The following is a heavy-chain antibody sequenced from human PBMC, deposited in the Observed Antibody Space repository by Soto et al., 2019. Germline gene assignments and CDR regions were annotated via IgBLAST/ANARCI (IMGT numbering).Heavy chain of an antibody. CDR1: GGSIRTGTYY. J-gene: IGHJ4*02. Sequence: SETLSLTCTVSGGSIRTGTYYWGWIRQPPGKGLEWIGNIYYSGRTYYSPSLKSRVSISVDTSKNQFSLKLSSVTAADTAVYYCARHVIYDSSGYPFDYWGQGTLVTVSS. CDR3: ARHVIYDSSGYPFDY. CDR2: IYYSGRT. D-gene: IGHD3-22*01. V-gene: IGHV4-39*01.